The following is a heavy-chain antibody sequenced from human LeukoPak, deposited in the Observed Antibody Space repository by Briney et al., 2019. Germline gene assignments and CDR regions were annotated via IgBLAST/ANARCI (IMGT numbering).Heavy chain of an antibody. CDR1: GFTFSSYW. CDR3: ARDVDYHATSECFDY. J-gene: IGHJ4*02. CDR2: INSDGSST. V-gene: IGHV3-74*03. Sequence: GGSLRLSCAASGFTFSSYWMHWVRQAPGKGLVWVSRINSDGSSTTYADSVKGRFTISRDNAKNTLYLQMNSLRAEDTAVYYSARDVDYHATSECFDYWGQGTLVTVSS. D-gene: IGHD1-26*01.